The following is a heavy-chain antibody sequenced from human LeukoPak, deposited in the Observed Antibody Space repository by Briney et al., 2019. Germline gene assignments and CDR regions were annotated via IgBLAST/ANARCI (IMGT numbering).Heavy chain of an antibody. CDR1: GFTVSSSY. CDR2: IYSGGGT. J-gene: IGHJ4*02. V-gene: IGHV3-66*01. CDR3: ARNYYDSSAYYYFDY. D-gene: IGHD3-22*01. Sequence: PGGSLRLSCAASGFTVSSSYMNCIRQAPGKGLERVSLIYSGGGTYYADSVKGRFTISRDNSKNTLYLQMNSLRAEDTAVYYCARNYYDSSAYYYFDYWGQGTLVTVSS.